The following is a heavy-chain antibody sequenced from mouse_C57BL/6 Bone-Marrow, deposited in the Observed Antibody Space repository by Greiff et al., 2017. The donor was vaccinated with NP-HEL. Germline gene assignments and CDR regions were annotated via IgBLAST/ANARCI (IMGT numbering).Heavy chain of an antibody. J-gene: IGHJ2*01. V-gene: IGHV1-7*01. CDR3: ARSPWRV. CDR1: GYTFTSYW. CDR2: INPSSGYT. Sequence: QVQLKQSGAELAKPGASVKLSCKASGYTFTSYWMHWVKQRPGQGLEWIGYINPSSGYTKYNQKFKDKATLTADTSSSTAYMQLSSLTYEDAADYYCARSPWRVWGRGTTITVTA.